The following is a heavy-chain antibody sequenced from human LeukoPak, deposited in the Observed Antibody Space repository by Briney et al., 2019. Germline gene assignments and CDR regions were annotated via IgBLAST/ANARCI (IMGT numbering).Heavy chain of an antibody. CDR1: GFIFSNYA. V-gene: IGHV3-23*01. CDR3: AKSDCSSDGCKLLNY. Sequence: PGGSLRLSCAVSGFIFSNYAMSWVRQAPGKGLEWVSSISGSGDATKYADSVMGRFTISRDNSKNTLSLQMNSLRAEDTAVYYCAKSDCSSDGCKLLNYWGQGTLVTAPS. CDR2: ISGSGDAT. D-gene: IGHD5-24*01. J-gene: IGHJ4*02.